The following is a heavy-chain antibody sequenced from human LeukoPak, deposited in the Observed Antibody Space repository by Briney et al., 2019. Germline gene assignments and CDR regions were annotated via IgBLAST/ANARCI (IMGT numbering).Heavy chain of an antibody. Sequence: SVKVSFKASGGTFSIYAISWVRQAPGQGLEWMGGIIPIFGTANYAQKFQHTVTITAAESTSTAYMELSSLRSEATAVYYCARERWSPIAVAAHRWFDPWGQGTLVSVSS. J-gene: IGHJ5*02. D-gene: IGHD6-19*01. CDR3: ARERWSPIAVAAHRWFDP. CDR2: IIPIFGTA. CDR1: GGTFSIYA. V-gene: IGHV1-69*01.